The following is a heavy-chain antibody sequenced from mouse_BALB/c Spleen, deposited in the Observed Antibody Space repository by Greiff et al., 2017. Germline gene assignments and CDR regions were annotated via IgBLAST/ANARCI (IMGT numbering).Heavy chain of an antibody. CDR2: IYPGDGDT. D-gene: IGHD1-1*01. CDR1: GYTFTSYW. Sequence: QVQLKESGAELARPGASVKLSCKASGYTFTSYWMQWVKQRPGQGLEWIGAIYPGDGDTRYTQKFKGKATLTADKSSSTAYMQLSSLASEDSAVYYCARKDYYGRWFAYWGQGTLVTVSA. CDR3: ARKDYYGRWFAY. V-gene: IGHV1-87*01. J-gene: IGHJ3*01.